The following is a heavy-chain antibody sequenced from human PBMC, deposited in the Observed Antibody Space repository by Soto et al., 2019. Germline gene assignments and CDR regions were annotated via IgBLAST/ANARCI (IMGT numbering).Heavy chain of an antibody. D-gene: IGHD3-3*01. CDR1: GFTFSSYW. CDR2: INSDGSST. V-gene: IGHV3-74*01. Sequence: GESLKISCAASGFTFSSYWMHWVRQAPGKGLVWVSRINSDGSSTSYADSVKGRFTISRDNAKNTLYLQMNSLRAEDTAVYYCARVLETHDFWTNYYYGMDVWGQGTTVTVSS. J-gene: IGHJ6*02. CDR3: ARVLETHDFWTNYYYGMDV.